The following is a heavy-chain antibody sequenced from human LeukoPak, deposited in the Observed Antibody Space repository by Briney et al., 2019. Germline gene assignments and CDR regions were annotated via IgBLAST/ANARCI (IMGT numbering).Heavy chain of an antibody. CDR2: ISSSSSTI. CDR3: ARGGIVVVTVSPSDY. CDR1: RFTFSSYS. D-gene: IGHD2-21*02. V-gene: IGHV3-48*01. Sequence: GGSLRLSCAASRFTFSSYSMNWVRQAPGKGLGWVSYISSSSSTIYYADSVKGRFTISRDNAKNSLYLQMNSLRAEDTAVYYCARGGIVVVTVSPSDYWGQGTLVSVSS. J-gene: IGHJ4*02.